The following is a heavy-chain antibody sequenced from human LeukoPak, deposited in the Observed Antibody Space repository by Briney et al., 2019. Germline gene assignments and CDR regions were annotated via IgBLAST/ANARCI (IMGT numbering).Heavy chain of an antibody. J-gene: IGHJ3*02. CDR2: IYSGGST. CDR1: GFTVSSNY. Sequence: GGSLRLSCAASGFTVSSNYMSWVRQAPGKGLEWVSVIYSGGSTYYADSVKGRSTISRDNSKNTLYLQMNSLRAEDTAVYYCARARRARSDAFDIWGQGTMVTVSS. V-gene: IGHV3-66*01. CDR3: ARARRARSDAFDI.